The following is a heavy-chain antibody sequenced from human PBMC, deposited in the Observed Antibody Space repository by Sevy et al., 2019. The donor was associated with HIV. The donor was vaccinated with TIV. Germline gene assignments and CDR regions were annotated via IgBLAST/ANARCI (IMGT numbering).Heavy chain of an antibody. D-gene: IGHD2-8*01. CDR2: FSFGCGEI. CDR1: GFTFSKYS. CDR3: AREGCTKPHDY. Sequence: GGSLRLSCAASGFTFSKYSMSWVRQPPGKGLEWVSTFSFGCGEINYADSVKGRFTLSSDNSMSSVYLQMNNLRPEDTAVYYCAREGCTKPHDYWGQGTLVTVSS. J-gene: IGHJ4*02. V-gene: IGHV3-23*01.